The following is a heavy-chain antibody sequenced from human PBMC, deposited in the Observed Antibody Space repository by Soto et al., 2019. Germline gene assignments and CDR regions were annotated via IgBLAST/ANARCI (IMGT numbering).Heavy chain of an antibody. D-gene: IGHD2-15*01. Sequence: ASVKVSCKASGYTFTSYALHWVRQAPGQRLEWMGWINAGNGNTKYSQKFQGRVTITRDTSASTAYMELSSLRSEDTAVYYCAREYLVRSGGSWYYFDYWGQGSLVTVSS. V-gene: IGHV1-3*01. CDR2: INAGNGNT. J-gene: IGHJ4*02. CDR3: AREYLVRSGGSWYYFDY. CDR1: GYTFTSYA.